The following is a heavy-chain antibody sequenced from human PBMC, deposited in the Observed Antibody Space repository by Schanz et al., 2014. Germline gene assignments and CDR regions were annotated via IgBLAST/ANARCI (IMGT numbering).Heavy chain of an antibody. V-gene: IGHV3-7*01. D-gene: IGHD6-19*01. CDR3: ARDRVQYSSGWYSDS. J-gene: IGHJ4*02. CDR2: IEGDGSRK. Sequence: EVQLVESGGGLVQPGGSLRLSCAASGFTFSSYTMKWVRQAPGKGPEWVANIEGDGSRKQYVDSVEGRFTISRDNAKNSLYLQMSSLRAEDTAVYYCARDRVQYSSGWYSDSWGQGTLVTVSS. CDR1: GFTFSSYT.